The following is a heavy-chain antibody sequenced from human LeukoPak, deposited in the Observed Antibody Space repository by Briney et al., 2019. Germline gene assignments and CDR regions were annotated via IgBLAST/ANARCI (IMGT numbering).Heavy chain of an antibody. CDR2: ISSSGSTK. CDR1: GFSFSDYY. V-gene: IGHV3-11*01. Sequence: PGGSLRLSCAASGFSFSDYYMSWIRQAPGKGLEWFSCISSSGSTKYYADSVEGRFTVSRDNAKNSLYLQMNSLRADDAAVYYCAKHSCSGNNNCDLNYWGQGTLVTVSS. J-gene: IGHJ4*02. D-gene: IGHD2-15*01. CDR3: AKHSCSGNNNCDLNY.